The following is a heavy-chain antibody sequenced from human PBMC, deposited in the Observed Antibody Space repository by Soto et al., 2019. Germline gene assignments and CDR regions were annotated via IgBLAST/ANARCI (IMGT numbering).Heavy chain of an antibody. CDR3: AKDALDIVVVVAADNYYYYYMAV. D-gene: IGHD2-15*01. CDR2: ISGSGGST. V-gene: IGHV3-23*01. Sequence: GGSLRLSCAASGFTFSSYAMSWVRQAPGKGMEWVSAISGSGGSTYYAASVKRRFTSPRDNSKNTLYLQMNSLRAEDTAVYYCAKDALDIVVVVAADNYYYYYMAVWGKGSTVTVSS. CDR1: GFTFSSYA. J-gene: IGHJ6*03.